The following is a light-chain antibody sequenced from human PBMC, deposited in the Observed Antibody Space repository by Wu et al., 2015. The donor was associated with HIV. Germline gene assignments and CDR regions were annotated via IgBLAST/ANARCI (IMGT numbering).Light chain of an antibody. V-gene: IGKV3-20*01. CDR3: QQYSDYTST. CDR2: GAS. Sequence: DIVLTQSPGTLSLSPGERATLSCRASQSVSSNYLAWYQQKPGQAPRLLIYGASTRATGIPDRFTASGSETEFTLTISSLQSEDFAVYYCQQYSDYTSTFGQGTKVDIK. J-gene: IGKJ1*01. CDR1: QSVSSNY.